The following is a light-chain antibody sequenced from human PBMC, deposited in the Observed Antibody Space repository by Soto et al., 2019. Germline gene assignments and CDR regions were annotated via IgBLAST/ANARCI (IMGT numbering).Light chain of an antibody. CDR1: QSVSSNF. V-gene: IGKV3-20*01. Sequence: EIVLTQSPGTLSLSPGERATLSCRASQSVSSNFLAWYQQKHGQAPRLLIYGATNRATGIPDRFSGSGSGTDFTLTISRLEPEDFAMYYCQQYVDSPETFGPGTKVDIK. J-gene: IGKJ3*01. CDR2: GAT. CDR3: QQYVDSPET.